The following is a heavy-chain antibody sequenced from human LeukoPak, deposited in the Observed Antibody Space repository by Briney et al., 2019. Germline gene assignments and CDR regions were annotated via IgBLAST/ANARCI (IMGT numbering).Heavy chain of an antibody. J-gene: IGHJ6*02. CDR2: TYYRSKWYN. D-gene: IGHD3-22*01. CDR1: GDSVSSDSAA. V-gene: IGHV6-1*01. CDR3: ARDGYYDSSGYLSYYYYYGMDV. Sequence: SQTLSLTCAISGDSVSSDSAAWNWIRQSPSRGLEWLGGTYYRSKWYNDYAVSVKSRITINPDTSKNQFSLQLNSVTPEDTAVYYCARDGYYDSSGYLSYYYYYGMDVWGQGTTVTVSS.